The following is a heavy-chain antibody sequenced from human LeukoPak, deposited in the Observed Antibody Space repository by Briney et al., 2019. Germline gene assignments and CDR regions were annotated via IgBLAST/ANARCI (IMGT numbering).Heavy chain of an antibody. Sequence: SETLSLTCTVSGGTINSGEHYWGWIRQTPGKGLEWIGYIYHNGSTYYNPSLKSRVTISVDTSKNQFSLKPSSVTAADTAVCYCARDETTPLPVAYWGQGTLVTVSS. D-gene: IGHD4-17*01. CDR2: IYHNGST. CDR3: ARDETTPLPVAY. J-gene: IGHJ4*02. V-gene: IGHV4-30-4*08. CDR1: GGTINSGEHY.